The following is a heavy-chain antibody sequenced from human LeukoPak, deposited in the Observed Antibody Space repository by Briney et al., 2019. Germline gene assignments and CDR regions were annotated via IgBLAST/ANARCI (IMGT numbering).Heavy chain of an antibody. J-gene: IGHJ3*02. CDR3: ARDRETYYDILTGYYTLGDAFDI. V-gene: IGHV3-74*01. CDR2: INRDGSST. CDR1: GFTFSTYR. Sequence: GGSLRLSCAASGFTFSTYRMHWVRQAPGKGLVWVSRINRDGSSTSYADSVKGRFTISRDNAKNTLYLQMNSLRAEDTAVYYCARDRETYYDILTGYYTLGDAFDIWGQGTMVTVSS. D-gene: IGHD3-9*01.